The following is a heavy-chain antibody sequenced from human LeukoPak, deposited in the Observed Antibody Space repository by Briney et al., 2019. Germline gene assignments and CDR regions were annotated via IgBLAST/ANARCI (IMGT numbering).Heavy chain of an antibody. Sequence: GGSLRLSPAASGFTLNSYWMHWVRQAPGKGQVWVSRINSDGSSTSYADSVKGRFTISRDNAKNTLYLQMNSLRAEDTAVYYCARAPGIALGYWGQGTLVTVSS. J-gene: IGHJ4*02. CDR1: GFTLNSYW. CDR3: ARAPGIALGY. D-gene: IGHD6-13*01. CDR2: INSDGSST. V-gene: IGHV3-74*01.